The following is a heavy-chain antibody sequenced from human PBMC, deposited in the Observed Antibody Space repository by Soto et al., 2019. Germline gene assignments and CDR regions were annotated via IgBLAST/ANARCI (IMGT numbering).Heavy chain of an antibody. Sequence: GGSLRLSCATSGLTFSNHAMSWVRQAPGGGLEWVSSMSGSSSTTYYADSVRGRFTISRDRSKNTLYLQMSSLRAEDTALYYCAKNQERELPRVIDFWGQGTLVTVSS. D-gene: IGHD1-7*01. CDR1: GLTFSNHA. CDR3: AKNQERELPRVIDF. J-gene: IGHJ4*02. CDR2: MSGSSSTT. V-gene: IGHV3-23*01.